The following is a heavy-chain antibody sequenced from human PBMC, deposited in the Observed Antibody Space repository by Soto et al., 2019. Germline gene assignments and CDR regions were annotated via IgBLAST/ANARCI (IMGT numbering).Heavy chain of an antibody. CDR1: GGSISSGDYY. D-gene: IGHD1-1*01. J-gene: IGHJ6*03. V-gene: IGHV4-30-4*02. Sequence: SETLSLTCTVSGGSISSGDYYWSWIRQPPGKGLEWIGYIYYSGSTYYNPSLKSRVTISVDTSKNQFSLKLSSVTAADTAVYYCARAGAQLGYYYMDVWGKGTTVTVSS. CDR3: ARAGAQLGYYYMDV. CDR2: IYYSGST.